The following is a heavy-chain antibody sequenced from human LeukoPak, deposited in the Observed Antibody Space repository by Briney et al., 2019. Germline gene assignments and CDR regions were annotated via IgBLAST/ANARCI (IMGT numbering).Heavy chain of an antibody. CDR3: ARSTEVAAAGSAY. CDR1: GGSISTSNYY. J-gene: IGHJ4*02. Sequence: SETLSLTCTVSGGSISTSNYYWGWIRQPPGKGLEWIGYIYYSGSTNYNPSLKSRVTISVDTSKNQFSLKLSSVTAADTAVYYCARSTEVAAAGSAYWGQGTLVTVSS. CDR2: IYYSGST. D-gene: IGHD6-13*01. V-gene: IGHV4-61*05.